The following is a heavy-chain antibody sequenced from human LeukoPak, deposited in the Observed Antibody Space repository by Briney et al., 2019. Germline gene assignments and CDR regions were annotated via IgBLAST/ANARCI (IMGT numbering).Heavy chain of an antibody. Sequence: SETLSLTCTVSVGPLSSYYWSGIRQPPGKGLEWIGYIYYSGRAKYIPSLKSRVTISVDTSKNQFSLKLSSVTAGDTAVYYCARAPGIAAAGTHFDFWGQGTLVTVSS. CDR3: ARAPGIAAAGTHFDF. CDR1: VGPLSSYY. D-gene: IGHD6-13*01. V-gene: IGHV4-59*01. CDR2: IYYSGRA. J-gene: IGHJ4*02.